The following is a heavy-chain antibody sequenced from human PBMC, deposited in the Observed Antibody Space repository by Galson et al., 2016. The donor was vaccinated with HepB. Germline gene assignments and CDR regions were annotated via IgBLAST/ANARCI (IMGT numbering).Heavy chain of an antibody. CDR2: IYPGDSEI. J-gene: IGHJ6*02. CDR3: ARQYNFWSGYSESYYGMDV. CDR1: GYSFPYYW. D-gene: IGHD3-3*01. Sequence: QSGAEVKKAGESLKISCKASGYSFPYYWIGWVRQKPGKGLEWMGIIYPGDSEIRYSPSFQGQATMSVDKSISTAFLQWSSLKASDTAMYYCARQYNFWSGYSESYYGMDVWGQGTTVTVSS. V-gene: IGHV5-51*01.